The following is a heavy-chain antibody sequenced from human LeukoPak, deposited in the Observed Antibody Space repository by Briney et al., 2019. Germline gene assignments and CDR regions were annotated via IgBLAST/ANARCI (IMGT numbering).Heavy chain of an antibody. Sequence: SETLSLTCTVSDDSITIYYWTWIRQPPGKGLEWIGYIDHTGSTNYNPSLNSRVTISRDTSKNHFSLELSSVTAADTAVYYCASTTGRDAFDIWGQGTMVTVSS. CDR1: DDSITIYY. J-gene: IGHJ3*02. V-gene: IGHV4-59*12. CDR2: IDHTGST. D-gene: IGHD2/OR15-2a*01. CDR3: ASTTGRDAFDI.